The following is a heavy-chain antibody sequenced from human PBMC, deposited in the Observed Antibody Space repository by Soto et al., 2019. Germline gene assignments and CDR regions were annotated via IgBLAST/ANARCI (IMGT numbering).Heavy chain of an antibody. CDR1: GGSIDGHN. CDR3: VRRGIGNLHGLVDI. J-gene: IGHJ6*02. V-gene: IGHV4-59*08. CDR2: VYSNGGS. D-gene: IGHD3-16*01. Sequence: QVQLHESGPGLVKPSETLSLTCTVSGGSIDGHNCAWIRQTPGKALEWIGYVYSNGGSGYNPSLKHRLDLSTDTSKRRFSLQMRSVTAADTAVYYCVRRGIGNLHGLVDIWGRGTTVTVSS.